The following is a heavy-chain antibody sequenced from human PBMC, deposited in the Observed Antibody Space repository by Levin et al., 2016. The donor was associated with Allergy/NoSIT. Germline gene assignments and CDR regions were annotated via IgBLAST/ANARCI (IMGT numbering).Heavy chain of an antibody. Sequence: WVRQAPGQGLEWMGWISTNTGNPTYAQGFTGRFVFSLDTPVSTAYLQISSLKAEDTAIYYCARGLRYFDWLPQGGMDVWGQGTTVTVSS. CDR2: ISTNTGNP. J-gene: IGHJ6*02. CDR3: ARGLRYFDWLPQGGMDV. V-gene: IGHV7-4-1*02. D-gene: IGHD3-9*01.